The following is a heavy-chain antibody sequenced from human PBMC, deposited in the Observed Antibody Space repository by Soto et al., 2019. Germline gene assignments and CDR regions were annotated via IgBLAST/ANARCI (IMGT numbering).Heavy chain of an antibody. CDR2: ISSSSSYI. CDR3: ARDRDTYYDILTGYDNDAFDI. J-gene: IGHJ3*02. Sequence: PGGSLRLSCSASGFTLSSYSMNWVRQAPGKGLEWDSSISSSSSYIYYADSVKGRFTISRDNAKNSLYLQMNSLRAEDTAVYYCARDRDTYYDILTGYDNDAFDIWGQGTMVTVSS. D-gene: IGHD3-9*01. CDR1: GFTLSSYS. V-gene: IGHV3-21*01.